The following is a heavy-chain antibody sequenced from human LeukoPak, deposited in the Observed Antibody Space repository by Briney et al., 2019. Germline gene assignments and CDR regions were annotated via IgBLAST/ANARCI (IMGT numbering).Heavy chain of an antibody. CDR3: ARDDYGDYGRGYFDY. CDR2: ISAYNGNT. V-gene: IGHV1-18*01. D-gene: IGHD4-17*01. CDR1: GYTFTSYG. Sequence: ASVKVSRKASGYTFTSYGISWVRQAPGQGLEWMGWISAYNGNTNYAQKLQGRVTMTTDTSTSTAYMELRSLRSDDTAVYYCARDDYGDYGRGYFDYWGQGTLVTVSS. J-gene: IGHJ4*02.